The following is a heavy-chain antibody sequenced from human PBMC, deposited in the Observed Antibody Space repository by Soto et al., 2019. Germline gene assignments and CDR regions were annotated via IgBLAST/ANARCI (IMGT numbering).Heavy chain of an antibody. Sequence: PGGSLRLSCAASGFTVSSNYMSWVRQAPGEGLEWVSVIYSGGSTYYADSVKGRFTISRHNSKNTLYLQMNGLRAEDTAVYYCARERTDGATTGYYGMDVWGQGTTVTVSS. CDR2: IYSGGST. CDR3: ARERTDGATTGYYGMDV. V-gene: IGHV3-53*04. D-gene: IGHD1-26*01. CDR1: GFTVSSNY. J-gene: IGHJ6*02.